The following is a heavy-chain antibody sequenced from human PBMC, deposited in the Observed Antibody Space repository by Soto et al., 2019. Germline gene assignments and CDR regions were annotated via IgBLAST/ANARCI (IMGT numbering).Heavy chain of an antibody. J-gene: IGHJ6*02. CDR2: ISTSSAYI. Sequence: GGSLRVSCVASGFTFSNYYMNWVRQAPGKGLEWVSSISTSSAYIHYADSVKGRFTVSRDNAKNSLYLQMNSLRAEDTAVYYCARYIWSGSPYYYRYGMDVWGQGTTVTVSS. CDR1: GFTFSNYY. V-gene: IGHV3-21*01. CDR3: ARYIWSGSPYYYRYGMDV. D-gene: IGHD3-3*01.